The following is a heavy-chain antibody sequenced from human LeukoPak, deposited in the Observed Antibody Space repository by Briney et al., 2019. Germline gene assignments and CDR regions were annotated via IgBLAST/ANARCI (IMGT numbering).Heavy chain of an antibody. CDR2: ISGSGGST. D-gene: IGHD3-10*01. CDR3: AKTRRTTMVRGAKGWFDP. V-gene: IGHV3-23*01. Sequence: GGSLRLSCAASGFTFSSYAMSWVRQAPGKGLEWVSAISGSGGSTYYADSVKGRFTISRDNSKNTLYLQMNSLRAEDTAVYYCAKTRRTTMVRGAKGWFDPWGQGTLVTVSP. CDR1: GFTFSSYA. J-gene: IGHJ5*02.